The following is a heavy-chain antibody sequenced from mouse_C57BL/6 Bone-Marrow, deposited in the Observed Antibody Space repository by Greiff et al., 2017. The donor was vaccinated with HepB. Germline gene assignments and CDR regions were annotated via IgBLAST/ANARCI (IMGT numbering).Heavy chain of an antibody. CDR2: IDPETGGT. Sequence: VQLQESGAELVRPGASVTLSCKASGYTFTDYEMHWVKQTPVHGLEWIGAIDPETGGTAYNQKFKGKAILTADKSSSTAYMELRSLTSEDSAVYYCTRSPITPSFDYWGQGTTLTVSS. J-gene: IGHJ2*01. D-gene: IGHD1-1*01. CDR1: GYTFTDYE. V-gene: IGHV1-15*01. CDR3: TRSPITPSFDY.